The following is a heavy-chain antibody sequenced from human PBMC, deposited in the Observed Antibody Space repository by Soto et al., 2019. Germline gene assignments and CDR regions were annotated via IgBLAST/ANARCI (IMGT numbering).Heavy chain of an antibody. CDR1: GFTFSSYS. CDR3: ARALTLHDYGDYGGRFGY. D-gene: IGHD4-17*01. J-gene: IGHJ4*02. CDR2: ISSSSSYI. Sequence: GGSLRLSCAASGFTFSSYSMNWVRQAPGKGLEWVSSISSSSSYIYYADSVKGRFTISRDNAKNSLYLQMNSLRAEDTAVYYCARALTLHDYGDYGGRFGYWGQGTLVTVSS. V-gene: IGHV3-21*01.